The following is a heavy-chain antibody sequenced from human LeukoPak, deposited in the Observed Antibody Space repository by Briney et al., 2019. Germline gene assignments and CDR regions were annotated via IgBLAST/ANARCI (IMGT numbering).Heavy chain of an antibody. CDR1: GFTFSSYG. CDR3: AKADYDFWSGSWWFDP. J-gene: IGHJ5*02. V-gene: IGHV3-30*18. D-gene: IGHD3-3*01. Sequence: GGSLRLSCAASGFTFSSYGMHWVRQAPGKGLEWVAVISYDGSNKYYADSVKGRFTISRDNSKNTLYLQMNSLRAEDTAVYYCAKADYDFWSGSWWFDPRGQGTLVTVSS. CDR2: ISYDGSNK.